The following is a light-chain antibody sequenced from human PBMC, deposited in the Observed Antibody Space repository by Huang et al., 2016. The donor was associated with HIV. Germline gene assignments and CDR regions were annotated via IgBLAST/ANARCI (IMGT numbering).Light chain of an antibody. V-gene: IGKV1-NL1*01. J-gene: IGKJ2*01. CDR2: AAS. Sequence: DIQMTQSPSSLSVSVGDRVTITCRAGQGISNSLAWHQQKPGKAPALLIDAASRLESGVPSRFSGSVSGTDFTLTISSLQPEDFATYYCQQYYTTPHTFGQGTKLEIK. CDR3: QQYYTTPHT. CDR1: QGISNS.